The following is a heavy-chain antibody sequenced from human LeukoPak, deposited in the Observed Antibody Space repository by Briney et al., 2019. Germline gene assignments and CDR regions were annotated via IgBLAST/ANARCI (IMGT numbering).Heavy chain of an antibody. Sequence: GASVKVSCKASGYTFTSYGISWVRQAPGQGLEWMGWISAYNGNTNYAQKLQGRVTMTTDTSTSTAYMELRSLRSDDTAVYYCARGGTHCYDSSGYELLGYYGMDVWGQGTTVTVSS. CDR2: ISAYNGNT. J-gene: IGHJ6*02. CDR1: GYTFTSYG. V-gene: IGHV1-18*01. D-gene: IGHD3-22*01. CDR3: ARGGTHCYDSSGYELLGYYGMDV.